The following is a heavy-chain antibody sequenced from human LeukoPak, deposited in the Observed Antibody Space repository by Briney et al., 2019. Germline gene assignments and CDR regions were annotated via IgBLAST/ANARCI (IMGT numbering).Heavy chain of an antibody. V-gene: IGHV4-39*01. D-gene: IGHD6-13*01. J-gene: IGHJ6*03. CDR3: ARLRQLVLDKYYYYYMDV. CDR2: IYYTGST. CDR1: TDSISSSTYY. Sequence: SETLSLTCTVSTDSISSSTYYWSWVRQPPGKGLEWIGTIYYTGSTYYNPSLKSRVTLSVDTSKNQFSLKLSSVTAADTAVYYCARLRQLVLDKYYYYYMDVWGKGTTVTISS.